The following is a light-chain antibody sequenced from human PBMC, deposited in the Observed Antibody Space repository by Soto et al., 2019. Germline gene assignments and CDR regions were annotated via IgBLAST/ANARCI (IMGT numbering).Light chain of an antibody. CDR2: QDS. CDR1: KLGDKY. CDR3: QATVV. V-gene: IGLV3-1*01. J-gene: IGLJ2*01. Sequence: SYELTQPPSVSVSPGQTASITCSGDKLGDKYACWYQQKPGQSPVLVIYQDSKRPSGIPERFSGSNSGNTATLTISGTQAMDEADYYCQATVVFGGGTKLTVL.